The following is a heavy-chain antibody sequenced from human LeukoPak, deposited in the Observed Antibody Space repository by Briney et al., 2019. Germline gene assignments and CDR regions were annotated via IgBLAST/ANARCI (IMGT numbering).Heavy chain of an antibody. CDR2: VYHSGSGTTDD. CDR1: GGSINSYY. D-gene: IGHD2/OR15-2a*01. V-gene: IGHV4-59*01. J-gene: IGHJ4*02. Sequence: SETLSLTCTVSGGSINSYYWSWIRQPPGKGLEWIGYVYHSGSGTTDDYYNPSLKSRVTISIDTSKNQFSLKLNSVTAADTAVYYCARVGGSMDPFHYWGQGTLATVSS. CDR3: ARVGGSMDPFHY.